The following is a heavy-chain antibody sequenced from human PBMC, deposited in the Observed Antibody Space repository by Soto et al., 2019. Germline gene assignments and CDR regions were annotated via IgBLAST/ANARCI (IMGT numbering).Heavy chain of an antibody. D-gene: IGHD2-8*01. CDR3: VSQRTSVLTQAYFDY. CDR1: GGAVGSSSYY. CDR2: VYYSGST. J-gene: IGHJ4*02. V-gene: IGHV4-39*01. Sequence: SETLSLTCTVSGGAVGSSSYYWGWIRQPPGKGLEWIGSVYYSGSTYDNPSLKGRVTMSVDTSKNQISLNLNSVTASDTAVYFCVSQRTSVLTQAYFDYWGPGALVTVSS.